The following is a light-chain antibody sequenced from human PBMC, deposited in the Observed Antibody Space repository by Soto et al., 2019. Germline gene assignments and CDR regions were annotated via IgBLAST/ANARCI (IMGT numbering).Light chain of an antibody. CDR2: GVS. V-gene: IGLV2-14*01. J-gene: IGLJ3*02. Sequence: QSVLTQPASVSGSPGQSITISCTGSNRDVGGYDYVSWYQQHPGKAPKLMIYGVSTRPSGVSNRFSGSKSGNTASLTISGLQAEVEADYYCSAYSRGSTLLLFGGGTKVTVL. CDR1: NRDVGGYDY. CDR3: SAYSRGSTLLL.